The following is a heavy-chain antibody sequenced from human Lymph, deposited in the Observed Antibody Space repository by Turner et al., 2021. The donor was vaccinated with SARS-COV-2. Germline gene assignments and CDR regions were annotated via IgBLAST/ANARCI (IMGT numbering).Heavy chain of an antibody. D-gene: IGHD4-4*01. CDR2: VYPEDGET. V-gene: IGHV1-24*01. CDR1: DYTLTELS. J-gene: IGHJ4*02. CDR3: ATLKSYSKILTRRYYFDF. Sequence: QVQLVQPGAAVSQTGASVKVSCRVSDYTLTELSIHWVRQAPGKGLEWMGGVYPEDGETIYEQKFQGRVTMTEDTSTDTAYMELSSLRSEDTAVYYCATLKSYSKILTRRYYFDFWGQGTLVTVSS.